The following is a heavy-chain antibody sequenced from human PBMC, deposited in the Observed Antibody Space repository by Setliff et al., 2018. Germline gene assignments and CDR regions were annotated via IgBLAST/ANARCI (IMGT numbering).Heavy chain of an antibody. V-gene: IGHV1-18*01. D-gene: IGHD3-10*01. J-gene: IGHJ6*02. CDR1: GYTFTSYG. CDR3: ARERAYYYGSGSYYYHPGMDV. CDR2: ISAYNGNT. Sequence: ASVKVSCKASGYTFTSYGISWVRQAPGQGLEWMGWISAYNGNTNYAQKLQGRVTMTTDTSTSTAYMELRSLRSDDTAVYYCARERAYYYGSGSYYYHPGMDVWGQGTTVTVSS.